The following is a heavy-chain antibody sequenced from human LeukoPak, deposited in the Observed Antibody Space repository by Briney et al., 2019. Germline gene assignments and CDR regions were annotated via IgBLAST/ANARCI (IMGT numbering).Heavy chain of an antibody. Sequence: GGSLRLSCATSGFTFRTIAMTWVRQAPGKGLEWASAMSASGDETKYADSVKGRFTISRDNSKSTLFLQMNGLRGDDTALYYCARDYKADYWGQGTPVTVSS. J-gene: IGHJ4*02. V-gene: IGHV3-23*01. CDR1: GFTFRTIA. CDR2: MSASGDET. CDR3: ARDYKADY. D-gene: IGHD1-1*01.